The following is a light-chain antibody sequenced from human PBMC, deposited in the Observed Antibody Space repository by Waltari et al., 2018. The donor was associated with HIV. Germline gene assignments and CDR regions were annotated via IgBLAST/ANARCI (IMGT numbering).Light chain of an antibody. J-gene: IGLJ3*02. CDR2: RNY. V-gene: IGLV1-47*01. Sequence: QSVLTQPPSASGTPGQTVTISCSGSTSNIETQWVSWYQQPPGTAPKLLICRNYNRPSGVPERFSVSKSGASASLVISCLRSEDEADYYCEAWDSTLKETLFGGGTKLTVL. CDR3: EAWDSTLKETL. CDR1: TSNIETQW.